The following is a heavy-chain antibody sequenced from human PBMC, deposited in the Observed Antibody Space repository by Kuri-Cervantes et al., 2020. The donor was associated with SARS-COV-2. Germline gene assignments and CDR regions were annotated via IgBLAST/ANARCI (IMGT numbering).Heavy chain of an antibody. Sequence: GESLKISCAASGFTFSSYAMHWVRQAPGKGLEWVSAISGSGGSTYYADSVKGRFTISRDNSKNTLYLQMNSLRAEDTAVYYCAKESSTVAGLHSAFDYWGQGTLVTVSS. V-gene: IGHV3-23*01. CDR1: GFTFSSYA. D-gene: IGHD6-19*01. J-gene: IGHJ4*02. CDR3: AKESSTVAGLHSAFDY. CDR2: ISGSGGST.